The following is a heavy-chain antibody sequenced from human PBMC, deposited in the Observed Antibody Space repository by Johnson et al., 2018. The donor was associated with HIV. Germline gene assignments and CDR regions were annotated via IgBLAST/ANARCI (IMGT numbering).Heavy chain of an antibody. CDR2: ISGSGGGT. D-gene: IGHD3-22*01. CDR3: GGSYYYDSSGYYAFDI. V-gene: IGHV3-23*04. Sequence: EVQLVESGGGVVRPGGSLRLSCAASGFTFDDYGMRWVRQAPGKGLEWVSSISGSGGGTYYADSVRGRFTISRDNSKNTLNVQMHSLRVDDTAVYYCGGSYYYDSSGYYAFDIWGQGTMVTVSS. J-gene: IGHJ3*02. CDR1: GFTFDDYG.